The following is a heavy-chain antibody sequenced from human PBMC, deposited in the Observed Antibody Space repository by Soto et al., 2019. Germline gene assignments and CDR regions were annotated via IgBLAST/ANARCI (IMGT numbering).Heavy chain of an antibody. D-gene: IGHD6-13*01. CDR3: ARASAGKQQLAYYYYGMDV. CDR2: INAGNGNT. Sequence: ASVKVSCKASGYTFTSYAMHWVRQAPGQRLEWMGWINAGNGNTKYSQKFQGRVTITRDTSASTAYMELSSLRSEDTAVYYCARASAGKQQLAYYYYGMDVWGQGTTVTVSS. CDR1: GYTFTSYA. V-gene: IGHV1-3*01. J-gene: IGHJ6*02.